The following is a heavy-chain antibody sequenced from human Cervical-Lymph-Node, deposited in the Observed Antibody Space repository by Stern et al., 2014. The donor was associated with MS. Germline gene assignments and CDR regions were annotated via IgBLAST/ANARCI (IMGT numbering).Heavy chain of an antibody. Sequence: MQLEESGGGVVQPGRSLSLSCVASGFTFSTYAMHWVRQAPGKGLEWVAFVSYDGTQRTSTDSVKARFTISRDNSKNTLYLHMNSLRDEDTAVYFCARGGRGVGLEYWGQGALVTVSS. CDR2: VSYDGTQR. V-gene: IGHV3-30-3*01. D-gene: IGHD3-10*01. CDR3: ARGGRGVGLEY. CDR1: GFTFSTYA. J-gene: IGHJ4*02.